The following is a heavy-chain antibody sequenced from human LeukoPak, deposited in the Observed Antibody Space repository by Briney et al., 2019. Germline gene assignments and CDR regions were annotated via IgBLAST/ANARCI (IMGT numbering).Heavy chain of an antibody. Sequence: SETLSLTCTVSGGSISSYYWSWIRQPPGKGLEWIGYIYYSGSTNYNPSLKSRVTISVDTSKNQFSLKLSSVTAADTAVYYCARHSEGSSHNWFDPWGQGTLVTVSS. V-gene: IGHV4-59*08. CDR2: IYYSGST. CDR3: ARHSEGSSHNWFDP. D-gene: IGHD1-14*01. CDR1: GGSISSYY. J-gene: IGHJ5*02.